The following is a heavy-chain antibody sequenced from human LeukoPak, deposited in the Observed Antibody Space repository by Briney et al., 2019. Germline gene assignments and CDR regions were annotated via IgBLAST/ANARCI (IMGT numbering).Heavy chain of an antibody. CDR2: TYYRSKWGN. V-gene: IGHV6-1*01. D-gene: IGHD6-6*01. Sequence: SQPLSLTCAISGDSVSSYDATWNWIRQSPSRGLEWLGRTYYRSKWGNDYAVSVKSRITINPDTSKNQFSLHLTSVTPEDTAVYYCARVSSRAFDVWGQGTVVTVSP. CDR3: ARVSSRAFDV. CDR1: GDSVSSYDAT. J-gene: IGHJ3*01.